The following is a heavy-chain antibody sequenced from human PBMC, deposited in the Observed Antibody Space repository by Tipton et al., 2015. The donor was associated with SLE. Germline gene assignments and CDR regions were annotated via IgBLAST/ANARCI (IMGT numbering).Heavy chain of an antibody. CDR1: GGTFSSYA. CDR2: IIPIFGTA. V-gene: IGHV1-69*01. CDR3: ASYDSSGPTGAFDI. Sequence: QLVQSGAEVKKPGSSVKVSCKASGGTFSSYAISWVRQAPRQGLEWMGGIIPIFGTANYAQKFQGRVTITADESTSTAYMELSSLRSEDTAVYYCASYDSSGPTGAFDIWGQGTMGTVSS. D-gene: IGHD3-22*01. J-gene: IGHJ3*02.